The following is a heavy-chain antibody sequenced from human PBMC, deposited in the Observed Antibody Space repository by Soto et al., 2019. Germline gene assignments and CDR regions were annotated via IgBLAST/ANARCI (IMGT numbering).Heavy chain of an antibody. CDR3: ARLRGITMVRVGGSSSWYFDL. V-gene: IGHV4-39*01. J-gene: IGHJ2*01. D-gene: IGHD3-10*01. CDR2: IYYSGST. CDR1: GGSISSSSYY. Sequence: QLQLQESGPGLVKPSETLSLTCTVSGGSISSSSYYWGWIRQPPGKGLEWIGSIYYSGSTYYNPSLKSRVPISVDTSNDQFSLKLSSVTAADTAVYYCARLRGITMVRVGGSSSWYFDLWGRGTLVTVSS.